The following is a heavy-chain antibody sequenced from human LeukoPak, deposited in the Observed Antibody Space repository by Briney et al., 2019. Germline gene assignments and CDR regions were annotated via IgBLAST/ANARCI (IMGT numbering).Heavy chain of an antibody. Sequence: PGGSLRLSCAASGFTFSSYWMSWVRQAPGKGLEWVANIKQDGSEKYYVDSVKGRFTISRDNAKNSLYLQMNSLRAEDTAVYYCARESFVGGPYYFDYWGQGTLVTVSS. CDR3: ARESFVGGPYYFDY. CDR1: GFTFSSYW. D-gene: IGHD4-23*01. CDR2: IKQDGSEK. V-gene: IGHV3-7*01. J-gene: IGHJ4*02.